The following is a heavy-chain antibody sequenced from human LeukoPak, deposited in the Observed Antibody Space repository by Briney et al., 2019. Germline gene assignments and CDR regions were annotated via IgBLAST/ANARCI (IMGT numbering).Heavy chain of an antibody. Sequence: SQTLSLTCTVSVDSISSGSYSWSWIRQPAGKGLEWIVRIYTSGSTNYNPSRKSRVTISVDTSKNQFSLKLSSVTAADTAVYYCARDRTQNYDFWSGYYLNWFDPWGQGTLVTVSS. D-gene: IGHD3-3*01. CDR1: VDSISSGSYS. J-gene: IGHJ5*02. CDR2: IYTSGST. V-gene: IGHV4-61*02. CDR3: ARDRTQNYDFWSGYYLNWFDP.